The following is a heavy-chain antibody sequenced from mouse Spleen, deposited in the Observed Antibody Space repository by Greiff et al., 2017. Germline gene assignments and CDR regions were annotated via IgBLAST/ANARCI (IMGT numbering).Heavy chain of an antibody. CDR3: ARIYYYGSSYVDWYFDV. V-gene: IGHV1-4*01. D-gene: IGHD1-1*01. J-gene: IGHJ1*01. CDR2: INPSSGYT. Sequence: QVQLQQSGAELARPGASVKMSCKASGYTFTSYTMHWVKQRPGQGLEWIGYINPSSGYTNYNQKFKDKATLTADKSSSTAYMQLSSLTSEDSAVYYCARIYYYGSSYVDWYFDVWGAGTTVTVSS. CDR1: GYTFTSYT.